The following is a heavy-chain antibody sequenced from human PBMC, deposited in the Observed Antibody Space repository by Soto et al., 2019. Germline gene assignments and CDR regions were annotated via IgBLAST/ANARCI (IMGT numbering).Heavy chain of an antibody. CDR1: GFTFSSYG. Sequence: ESGGGVVQPGRSLRLSCAASGFTFSSYGMHWVRQAPGKGLEWVAVMSFDGSNKYYADSVKGRFTISRDNSKNTLYLQMNSLRAEDTAVYSCAKGSSPDWAVYMDVWGKGTTVTVSS. CDR2: MSFDGSNK. CDR3: AKGSSPDWAVYMDV. J-gene: IGHJ6*03. V-gene: IGHV3-30*18. D-gene: IGHD3-9*01.